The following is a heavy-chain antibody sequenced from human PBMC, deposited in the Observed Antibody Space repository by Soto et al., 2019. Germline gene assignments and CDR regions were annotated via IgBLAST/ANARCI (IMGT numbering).Heavy chain of an antibody. CDR2: ISYSGST. Sequence: SETLSHTCTVSDGSISSFYWSWLRQPPGKGLEWIGYISYSGSTYYNPSLKSRVTISVDTSKNQFSLRMSSVTAADTAVYYCGIVDMIKFGGITGPNDAFDRWGQGKMVTVSS. D-gene: IGHD3-16*01. CDR3: GIVDMIKFGGITGPNDAFDR. CDR1: DGSISSFY. J-gene: IGHJ3*01. V-gene: IGHV4-59*01.